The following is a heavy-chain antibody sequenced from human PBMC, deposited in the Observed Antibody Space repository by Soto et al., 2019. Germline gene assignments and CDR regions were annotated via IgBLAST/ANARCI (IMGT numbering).Heavy chain of an antibody. CDR2: ISSSATTI. CDR3: ARDALRGDCWSGDNWLDP. CDR1: DFTFNTYS. Sequence: EVQLLESGGGLVQPGGSLTLSCTASDFTFNTYSMNWVRLAPGKGLEWISFISSSATTIYYADSVKGRFTISRDNAKNSXXLQMNSLRNEDSAVYYCARDALRGDCWSGDNWLDPWGQGTRVTVSS. V-gene: IGHV3-48*02. J-gene: IGHJ5*02. D-gene: IGHD3-3*01.